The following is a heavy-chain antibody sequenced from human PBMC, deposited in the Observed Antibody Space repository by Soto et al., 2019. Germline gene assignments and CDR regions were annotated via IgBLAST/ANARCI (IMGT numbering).Heavy chain of an antibody. D-gene: IGHD6-6*01. J-gene: IGHJ4*02. Sequence: GESLKISCAASGFTFSSYSMNWVRQAPGKGLEWVSSISSSSSYIYYADSVKGRFTISRDNAKNSLYLQMNSLRAEDTAVYYCARGGSSSSWYWGQGTLVTVSS. CDR3: ARGGSSSSWY. V-gene: IGHV3-21*01. CDR1: GFTFSSYS. CDR2: ISSSSSYI.